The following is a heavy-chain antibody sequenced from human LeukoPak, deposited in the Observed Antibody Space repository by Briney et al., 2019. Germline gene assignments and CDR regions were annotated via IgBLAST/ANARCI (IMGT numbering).Heavy chain of an antibody. V-gene: IGHV1-69*13. CDR2: IIPIFGTA. J-gene: IGHJ4*02. CDR1: GGTFSSYA. Sequence: SVKVSCKASGGTFSSYAISWVRQAPGQGLEWMGGIIPIFGTANYAQKFQCRVTITVHESTSTAYMELSSLRSEDTAVYYCARGSRLGPSRADYWGQGTLVTVSS. D-gene: IGHD2-2*01. CDR3: ARGSRLGPSRADY.